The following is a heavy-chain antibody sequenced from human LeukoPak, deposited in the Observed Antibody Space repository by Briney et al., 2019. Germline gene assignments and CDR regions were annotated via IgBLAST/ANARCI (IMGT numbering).Heavy chain of an antibody. CDR2: ISAYNGNT. V-gene: IGHV1-18*01. CDR3: ARDKPYYYDSSGYYSVDY. J-gene: IGHJ4*02. D-gene: IGHD3-22*01. CDR1: GYTFTSYG. Sequence: ASVKVSCKASGYTFTSYGISWVRQAPGQGLEWMGWISAYNGNTNYAQKLQGRVTMTTDTSTSTAYMELRSLRSDDTAVYYCARDKPYYYDSSGYYSVDYWGQGPLVTVSS.